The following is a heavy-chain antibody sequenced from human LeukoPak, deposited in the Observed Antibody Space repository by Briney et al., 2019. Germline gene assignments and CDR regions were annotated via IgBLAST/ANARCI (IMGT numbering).Heavy chain of an antibody. CDR1: GASISSYY. CDR2: TSYTGNT. CDR3: ASSSGSRSFDY. D-gene: IGHD3-10*01. V-gene: IGHV4-59*13. Sequence: ASETLSLTCTVSGASISSYYWSWIRLPPGKGLEWIGYTSYTGNTNYNPSLKSRVTISVDTSKNQFSLKLSSVTAADTAVYYCASSSGSRSFDYWGRGTPVTVSS. J-gene: IGHJ4*02.